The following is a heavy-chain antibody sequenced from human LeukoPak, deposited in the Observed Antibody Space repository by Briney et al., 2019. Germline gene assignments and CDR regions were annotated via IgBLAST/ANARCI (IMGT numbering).Heavy chain of an antibody. J-gene: IGHJ5*02. CDR2: IIPIFGTA. CDR1: GGTFSSYA. V-gene: IGHV1-69*13. Sequence: ASVKVSCKASGGTFSSYAISWVRQAPGQGLEWMGGIIPIFGTANYAQKFQGRVTITADESTSTAYMELSSLRSEDTAVYYCARGYSSCYYYVLFDPWGQGTLVTVSS. D-gene: IGHD3-22*01. CDR3: ARGYSSCYYYVLFDP.